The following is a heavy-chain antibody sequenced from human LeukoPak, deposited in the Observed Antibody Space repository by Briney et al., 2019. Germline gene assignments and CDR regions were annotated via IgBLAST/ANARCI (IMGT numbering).Heavy chain of an antibody. CDR2: IQYDGSNK. V-gene: IGHV3-30*02. Sequence: GGSLRLSCAASGFTFSSYDMHWVRQAPGKGLEWVAFIQYDGSNKYYADSVKGRFTISRDNSKDTLYLQMNSLRAEDTALYYCAKTLYCTSTSCSGYLDYWGQGTLVTVSS. CDR1: GFTFSSYD. D-gene: IGHD2-2*01. CDR3: AKTLYCTSTSCSGYLDY. J-gene: IGHJ4*02.